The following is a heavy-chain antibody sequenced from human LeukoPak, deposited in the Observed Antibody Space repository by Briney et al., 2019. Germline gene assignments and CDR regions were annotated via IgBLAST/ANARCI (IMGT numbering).Heavy chain of an antibody. D-gene: IGHD2-15*01. CDR1: GFIVSSIY. CDR2: IYTGGTT. V-gene: IGHV3-53*01. Sequence: GGSLRLSCAASGFIVSSIYISWVRQAPGKGLEWVSVIYTGGTTYYSDSVKGRFTISRDDSKNTVYLQMNSLRAEDTAIYYCVVDRYCSGGSCSDAFDLWGHETRDTVSS. J-gene: IGHJ3*01. CDR3: VVDRYCSGGSCSDAFDL.